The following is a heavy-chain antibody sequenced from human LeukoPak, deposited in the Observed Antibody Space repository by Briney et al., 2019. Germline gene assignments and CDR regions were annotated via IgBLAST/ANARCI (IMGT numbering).Heavy chain of an antibody. Sequence: SETLSLTCTVSGGSISSSSYYWGWIRQPPGKGLEWIGSIYYSGSTYYNPSLKSRVTISVDTSKNQFSLKLSSVTAADTAVYYCARHRRGSYPSVAFDIRGQGTMVTVSS. V-gene: IGHV4-39*01. CDR1: GGSISSSSYY. J-gene: IGHJ3*02. CDR3: ARHRRGSYPSVAFDI. D-gene: IGHD1-26*01. CDR2: IYYSGST.